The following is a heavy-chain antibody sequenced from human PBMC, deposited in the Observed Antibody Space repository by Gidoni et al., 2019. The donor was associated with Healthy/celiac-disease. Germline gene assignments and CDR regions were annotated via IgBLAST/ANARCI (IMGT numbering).Heavy chain of an antibody. CDR1: GFTFSSYS. Sequence: EVQLVESGGGLVKPGGSLRLSCAASGFTFSSYSMNWVRQAPGKGLEWVSSISSSSSYIYYADSVKGRFTISRDNAKNSLYLQMNSLRAEDTAVYYCARGGFITGNGMDVWGQGTTVTVSS. D-gene: IGHD1-20*01. CDR2: ISSSSSYI. J-gene: IGHJ6*02. CDR3: ARGGFITGNGMDV. V-gene: IGHV3-21*01.